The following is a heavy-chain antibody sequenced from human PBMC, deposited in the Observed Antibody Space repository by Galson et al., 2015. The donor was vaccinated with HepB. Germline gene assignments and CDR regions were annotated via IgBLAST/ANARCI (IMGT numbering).Heavy chain of an antibody. Sequence: SLRLSCAASGFTFSSYSMNWVRQAPGKGLEWVSYISSSSTSKYFADSVKGRFSISRDNAKNSLYLQVSSLRVEDTAVYYCAKAHGMTWLDDAFDIWGQGTKVTVS. D-gene: IGHD5-12*01. J-gene: IGHJ3*02. CDR2: ISSSSTSK. CDR1: GFTFSSYS. CDR3: AKAHGMTWLDDAFDI. V-gene: IGHV3-48*04.